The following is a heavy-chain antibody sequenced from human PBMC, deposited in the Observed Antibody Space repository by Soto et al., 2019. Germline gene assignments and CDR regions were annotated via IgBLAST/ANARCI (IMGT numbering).Heavy chain of an antibody. CDR1: GFTFTSYA. D-gene: IGHD1-26*01. J-gene: IGHJ4*02. CDR3: AKRSPSGTYYFDY. Sequence: WRSLRLSCVASGFTFTSYAMTWVRQGPGKGLEWVSSVGTTTGDLLYADSVKGRFTISRDNSRGTVFLQMNSLRSEDTAIYYCAKRSPSGTYYFDYWGQGTLVTVSS. V-gene: IGHV3-23*01. CDR2: VGTTTGDL.